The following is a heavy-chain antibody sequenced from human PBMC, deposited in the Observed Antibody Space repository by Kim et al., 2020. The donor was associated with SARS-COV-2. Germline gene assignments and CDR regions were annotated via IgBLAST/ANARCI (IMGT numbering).Heavy chain of an antibody. CDR3: AKQGALDP. Sequence: SETLSLTCTVSGGSIRTKNTYWAWIRQPPGKGLEWIGSMYYTGNTYYNPSLKSRVTISVDTSKNQFSLNLKSVTATDTSIYYCAKQGALDPWGQGILVTVSS. J-gene: IGHJ5*02. V-gene: IGHV4-39*01. CDR2: MYYTGNT. CDR1: GGSIRTKNTY.